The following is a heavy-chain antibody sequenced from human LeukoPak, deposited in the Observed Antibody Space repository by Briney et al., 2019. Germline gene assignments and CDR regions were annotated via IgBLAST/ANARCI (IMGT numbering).Heavy chain of an antibody. CDR3: ARLTRVYYFFDY. Sequence: GGSLRLSCAVSGFTVSSSYMGWVRRAPGKGLEWVSIIYSRSTSYYADSVKGRFTISRDDSKNTVHLQMNGLRAEDTAVYYCARLTRVYYFFDYWGQGTLVTVSS. D-gene: IGHD2-8*01. CDR1: GFTVSSSY. CDR2: IYSRSTS. J-gene: IGHJ4*02. V-gene: IGHV3-66*01.